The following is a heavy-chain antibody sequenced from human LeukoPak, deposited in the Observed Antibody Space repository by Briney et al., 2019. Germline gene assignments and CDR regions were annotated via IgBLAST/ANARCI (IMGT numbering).Heavy chain of an antibody. V-gene: IGHV1-24*01. J-gene: IGHJ4*02. Sequence: ASVKVSCKVSGYTLTELSMHWVRQAPGKGLEWMGGFDPEDGETIYAQKFQGRVTMTEDTSTDTAYMELSSLRSDDTAVYYCARDFGLVRYSYGSIYYFDYWGQGTLVTVSS. D-gene: IGHD5-18*01. CDR1: GYTLTELS. CDR3: ARDFGLVRYSYGSIYYFDY. CDR2: FDPEDGET.